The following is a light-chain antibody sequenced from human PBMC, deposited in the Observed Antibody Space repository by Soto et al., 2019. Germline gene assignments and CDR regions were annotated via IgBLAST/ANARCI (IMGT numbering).Light chain of an antibody. CDR3: QQRSNWPQYT. CDR1: QSVSSY. J-gene: IGKJ2*01. CDR2: DAS. V-gene: IGKV3-11*01. Sequence: EIVLTQSPATLSLSPGERATLSCRASQSVSSYLAWYQQKPGQAPRLLIYDASNRATGIPARFSGSGSGTDFTLTISSLEPEDFAVYYCQQRSNWPQYTGGQGTKLEIK.